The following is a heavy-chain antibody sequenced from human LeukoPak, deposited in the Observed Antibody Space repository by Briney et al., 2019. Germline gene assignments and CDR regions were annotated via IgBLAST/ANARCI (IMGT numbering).Heavy chain of an antibody. CDR2: IYYSGST. V-gene: IGHV4-39*07. CDR3: ARAGIAVAGTAPYFDY. CDR1: GGSISSSSYY. Sequence: SETLSLTCTVSGGSISSSSYYWGWIRQPPGKGLEWIGSIYYSGSTYYNPSLKSRVTISVDTSKNQFSLKLSSVTAADTAVYYCARAGIAVAGTAPYFDYWGQGTLVTVSS. D-gene: IGHD6-19*01. J-gene: IGHJ4*02.